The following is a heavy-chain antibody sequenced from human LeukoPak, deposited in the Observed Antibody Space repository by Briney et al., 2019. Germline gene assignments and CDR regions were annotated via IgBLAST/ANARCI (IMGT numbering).Heavy chain of an antibody. Sequence: GRSLRLSCAASGFTFDDYAMHWVRQAPGKGLEWVSGISWNSGSIGYADSVKGRFTISRDNGKNSLYLQMNSLRAEDTAVYYCARDDSPFDYWGQGTLVTVSS. D-gene: IGHD2-15*01. CDR1: GFTFDDYA. V-gene: IGHV3-9*01. J-gene: IGHJ4*02. CDR2: ISWNSGSI. CDR3: ARDDSPFDY.